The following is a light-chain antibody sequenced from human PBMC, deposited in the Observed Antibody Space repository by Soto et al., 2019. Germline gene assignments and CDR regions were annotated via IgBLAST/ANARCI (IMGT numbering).Light chain of an antibody. J-gene: IGKJ4*01. Sequence: ESVLTQSPGTLSLSPGERATLSCRASQTLSSNSLAWYQQRPGQTPRVLVYGASNRATGIPDKFSGSGSETDFTLTINRLEPGDFAVYYCQQYESSPITFGGGTKVDI. CDR3: QQYESSPIT. V-gene: IGKV3-20*01. CDR1: QTLSSNS. CDR2: GAS.